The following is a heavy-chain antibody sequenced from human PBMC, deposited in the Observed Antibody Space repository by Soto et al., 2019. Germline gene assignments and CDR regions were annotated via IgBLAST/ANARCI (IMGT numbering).Heavy chain of an antibody. V-gene: IGHV4-59*11. J-gene: IGHJ4*02. Sequence: SETLSLTCTVSGASMSSHYWTWLRQSPGKGLEWIGYISYSGSTYYNPSHKSRVTISADTSRNQFSLKLSAVISADTAVYYCARADPDASVGYWGQGTLVTVS. CDR3: ARADPDASVGY. D-gene: IGHD3-16*01. CDR1: GASMSSHY. CDR2: ISYSGST.